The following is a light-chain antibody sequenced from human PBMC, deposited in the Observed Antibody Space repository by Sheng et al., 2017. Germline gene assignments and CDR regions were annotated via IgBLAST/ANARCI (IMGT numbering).Light chain of an antibody. Sequence: DIQMTQSPSSLSASLGDRVTITCQASQDISTHLSWYQKKPGQAPKHLIYDASGFGYRVPSRFSGSGSGTDFTLTISTLQPEDIATYYCQQYDHLPLTFGGGTKVEIK. CDR2: DAS. J-gene: IGKJ4*01. CDR3: QQYDHLPLT. CDR1: QDISTH. V-gene: IGKV1-33*01.